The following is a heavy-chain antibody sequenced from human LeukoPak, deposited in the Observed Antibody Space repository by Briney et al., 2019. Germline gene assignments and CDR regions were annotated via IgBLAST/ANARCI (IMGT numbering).Heavy chain of an antibody. CDR2: INPNSGGT. D-gene: IGHD1-26*01. CDR1: GYTFTGHY. V-gene: IGHV1-2*02. Sequence: ASVKVSCKASGYTFTGHYMHWVRQAPGQGLEWMGWINPNSGGTNYAQKFQGRVTMTRDTSISTAYMELSRLRSDDTAVYYCARDRVVGATSYYYYYMDVWGKGTTVTVSS. J-gene: IGHJ6*03. CDR3: ARDRVVGATSYYYYYMDV.